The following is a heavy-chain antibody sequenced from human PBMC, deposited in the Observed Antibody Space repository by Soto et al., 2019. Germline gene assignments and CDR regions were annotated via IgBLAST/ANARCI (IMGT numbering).Heavy chain of an antibody. D-gene: IGHD3-3*01. CDR3: ARGGVRRITIFGVVTPSERYYYYYGMDV. Sequence: SVKVSCKASGGTFSSYAISWVRQAPGQGLEWMGGIIPIFGTANYAQKFQGRVTITADESTSTAYMELSSLRSEDTAVYYCARGGVRRITIFGVVTPSERYYYYYGMDVWGQGTTVTVSS. J-gene: IGHJ6*02. CDR1: GGTFSSYA. V-gene: IGHV1-69*13. CDR2: IIPIFGTA.